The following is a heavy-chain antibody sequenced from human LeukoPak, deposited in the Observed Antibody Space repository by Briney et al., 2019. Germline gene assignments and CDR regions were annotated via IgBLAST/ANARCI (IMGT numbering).Heavy chain of an antibody. J-gene: IGHJ4*02. Sequence: PGGSLRLSCAASGFTFSSYSMNWVRQAPGKGLEWVSYISSSSSTIYYAASVKGRFTISRDNAKNSLYLQMNSLRDEDTAVYYCAREGKYSSSWFPFDYWGQGTLVTVSS. CDR1: GFTFSSYS. CDR3: AREGKYSSSWFPFDY. D-gene: IGHD6-13*01. V-gene: IGHV3-48*02. CDR2: ISSSSSTI.